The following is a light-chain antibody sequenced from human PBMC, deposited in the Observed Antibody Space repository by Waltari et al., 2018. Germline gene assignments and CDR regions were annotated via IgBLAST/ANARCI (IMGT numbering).Light chain of an antibody. V-gene: IGLV2-14*01. Sequence: QSALTQPASVSGSPGQSITISCTGPSSDVGGYNHVSWYQQHPGKAPKLMIYEVSNRPSGVSNRFSGSKSGNTASLTISGLQAEDEADYYCSSYTSSSTQVFGTGTKVTVL. CDR2: EVS. CDR1: SSDVGGYNH. CDR3: SSYTSSSTQV. J-gene: IGLJ1*01.